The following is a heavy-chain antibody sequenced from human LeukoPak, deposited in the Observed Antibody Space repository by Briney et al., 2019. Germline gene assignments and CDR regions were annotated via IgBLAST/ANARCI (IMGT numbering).Heavy chain of an antibody. Sequence: GGSLRLSCAAPVFTLDDYAMHWVREAPGKGLEWGSGISWNSVSIGYADVVKRRFTISRDNAKNSLYLQMNRLRAEDTGLYYCAKDLRDDSSGYSFDYWGQGTLVTVSS. V-gene: IGHV3-9*01. CDR2: ISWNSVSI. CDR3: AKDLRDDSSGYSFDY. J-gene: IGHJ4*02. CDR1: VFTLDDYA. D-gene: IGHD3-22*01.